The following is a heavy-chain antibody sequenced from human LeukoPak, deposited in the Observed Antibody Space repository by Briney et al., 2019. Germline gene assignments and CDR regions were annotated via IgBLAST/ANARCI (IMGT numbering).Heavy chain of an antibody. D-gene: IGHD3-22*01. Sequence: SETLSLTCTVSSGSISSASYYWGWIRQPPGKGLEWIGYIYYSGSTNYNPSLKSRVTISVDTSKNQFSLKLSSVTAADTAVYYCARLGPYDSSGYKPYYYYGMDVWGQGTTVTVSS. CDR2: IYYSGST. CDR1: SGSISSASYY. V-gene: IGHV4-61*01. J-gene: IGHJ6*02. CDR3: ARLGPYDSSGYKPYYYYGMDV.